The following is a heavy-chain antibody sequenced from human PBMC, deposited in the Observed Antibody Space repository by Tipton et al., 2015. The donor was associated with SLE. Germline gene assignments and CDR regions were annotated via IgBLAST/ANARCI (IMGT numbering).Heavy chain of an antibody. D-gene: IGHD3-10*01. Sequence: LRLSCTVSGGSISSGSYYWSWIRQPPGKGLEWIGYIYYSGSTNYNPSLKSRVTISVDTSKNQFSLKLSSVTAADTAVYYCARDPYMVRGVNDAFDIWGQGTMVTVSS. CDR2: IYYSGST. V-gene: IGHV4-61*01. J-gene: IGHJ3*02. CDR3: ARDPYMVRGVNDAFDI. CDR1: GGSISSGSYY.